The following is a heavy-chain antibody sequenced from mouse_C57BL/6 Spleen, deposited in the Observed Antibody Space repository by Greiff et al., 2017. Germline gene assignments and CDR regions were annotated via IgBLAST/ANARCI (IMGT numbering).Heavy chain of an antibody. J-gene: IGHJ3*01. CDR3: AGDGGGILLPRSRGFAY. D-gene: IGHD1-1*01. CDR1: GYTFTSYW. CDR2: IDPSDSYT. V-gene: IGHV1-69*01. Sequence: QVQLKESGAELVMPGASVKLSCKASGYTFTSYWMHWVKQRPGQGLEWIGEIDPSDSYTNYNQKFKGKSTLTVDKSSSTAYMQLSSLTSEDSAVYYCAGDGGGILLPRSRGFAYWGQGTLVAVSA.